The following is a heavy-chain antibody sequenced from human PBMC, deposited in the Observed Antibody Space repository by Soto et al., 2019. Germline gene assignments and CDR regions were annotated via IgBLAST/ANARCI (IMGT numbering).Heavy chain of an antibody. CDR3: ARELYGSGRRLTLGYYGMDV. J-gene: IGHJ6*02. CDR2: IYYSGST. CDR1: GGSISSGGYY. V-gene: IGHV4-31*03. D-gene: IGHD3-10*01. Sequence: QVQLQESGPGLVKPSQTLSLTCTVSGGSISSGGYYWSWIRQHPGKGLEWIGYIYYSGSTYYNPSLKSRVTISVDTSKNQFSLKLSSVTAADTAVYYCARELYGSGRRLTLGYYGMDVWGQGTTVTVSS.